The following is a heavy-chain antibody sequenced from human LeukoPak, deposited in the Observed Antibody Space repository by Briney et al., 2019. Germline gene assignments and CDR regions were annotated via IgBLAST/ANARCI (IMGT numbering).Heavy chain of an antibody. CDR1: GFTFSSYG. V-gene: IGHV3-30*02. Sequence: PGGSLRLSCAASGFTFSSYGMHWVRQAPGKGLEWVAFIRYDGSNKYYADSVKGRFTISRDNSKNSLYLQMNSLRAEDTAVYYCAREAGSSFPSGYFDYWGQGTLVTVSS. J-gene: IGHJ4*02. CDR2: IRYDGSNK. D-gene: IGHD6-13*01. CDR3: AREAGSSFPSGYFDY.